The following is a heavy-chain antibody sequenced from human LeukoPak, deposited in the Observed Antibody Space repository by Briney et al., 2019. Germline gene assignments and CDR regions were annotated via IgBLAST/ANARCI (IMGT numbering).Heavy chain of an antibody. V-gene: IGHV4-31*03. CDR3: ARGLSGWFFDY. J-gene: IGHJ4*02. CDR2: IYYSGST. Sequence: SQTLSLTCTVSGGSISSGGYYWRWIRQHPGKGLEWIGYIYYSGSTYYNPSLKSRVTISVDTSKNQFSLKLSSVAAADTAVYYCARGLSGWFFDYWGQGTLVTVSS. CDR1: GGSISSGGYY. D-gene: IGHD6-19*01.